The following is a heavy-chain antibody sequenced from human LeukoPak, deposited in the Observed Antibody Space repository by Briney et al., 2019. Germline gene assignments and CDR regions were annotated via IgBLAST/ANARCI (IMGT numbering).Heavy chain of an antibody. J-gene: IGHJ6*02. CDR3: ARMDSSGWTGYDYYYYYGMDA. CDR2: IKSKTDGGTT. D-gene: IGHD6-19*01. V-gene: IGHV3-15*01. Sequence: GGSLRLSCAASGFTFSNAWMSWVRQAPGKGLEWVGRIKSKTDGGTTDYAAPVKGRFTISRDDSKNTLYLQMNSLKTEDTAVYYCARMDSSGWTGYDYYYYYGMDAWGQGTTVTVSS. CDR1: GFTFSNAW.